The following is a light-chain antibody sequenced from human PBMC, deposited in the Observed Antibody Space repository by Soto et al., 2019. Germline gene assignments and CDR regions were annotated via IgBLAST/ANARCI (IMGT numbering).Light chain of an antibody. CDR2: NND. V-gene: IGLV1-44*01. CDR3: AACDDSLNGTV. CDR1: SSNIGTNS. J-gene: IGLJ2*01. Sequence: QSVLTQPPSASGTPGQRVNISCSGSSSNIGTNSVSWYQHLPGTAPKLIIYNNDRRPSGVPDRFSGSKSDTSASLAISGLQSEDETDYYCAACDDSLNGTVFGGGTKLTVL.